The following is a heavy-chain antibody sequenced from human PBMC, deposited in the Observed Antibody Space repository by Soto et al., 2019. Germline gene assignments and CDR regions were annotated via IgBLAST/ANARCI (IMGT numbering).Heavy chain of an antibody. J-gene: IGHJ2*01. CDR1: GFTFSNFV. D-gene: IGHD7-27*01. CDR2: IDGTSGST. CDR3: AKRRGDGYFDL. Sequence: VGSLRLSCAASGFTFSNFVMSWVRRAPGKGLEWVSAIDGTSGSTYYADSVKGRFTISRDNSKDTLSLQMNSLGAEDTALYYCAKRRGDGYFDLCGRRTLVTVSS. V-gene: IGHV3-23*01.